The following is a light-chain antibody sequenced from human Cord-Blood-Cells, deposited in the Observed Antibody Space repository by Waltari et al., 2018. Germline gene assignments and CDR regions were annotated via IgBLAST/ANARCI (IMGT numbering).Light chain of an antibody. J-gene: IGLJ1*01. CDR3: SSYAGSNNLYV. CDR1: SSDVGGYNY. Sequence: QSALTQPPSASGSPGQSVTISCTGTSSDVGGYNYVSWYQQHPGKAPKLMIDEVSKRPSGVPDLFSGSKSGNAASLTVSGLQAEDEADYYCSSYAGSNNLYVFGTGTKVTVL. CDR2: EVS. V-gene: IGLV2-8*01.